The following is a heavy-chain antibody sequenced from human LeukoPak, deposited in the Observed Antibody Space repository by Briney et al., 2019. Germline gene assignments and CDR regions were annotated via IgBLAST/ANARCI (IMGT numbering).Heavy chain of an antibody. CDR1: GFTFSNYW. CDR3: ARDVQAGPGY. Sequence: GGSLRLSCAASGFTFSNYWMHWVRQAPGKGLVWVSRINGDESSTTYADSVKGRFTISRDNAKNTLYPQMNSLRAEDTAVYYCARDVQAGPGYWGQGTLVTVSS. CDR2: INGDESST. J-gene: IGHJ4*02. V-gene: IGHV3-74*01.